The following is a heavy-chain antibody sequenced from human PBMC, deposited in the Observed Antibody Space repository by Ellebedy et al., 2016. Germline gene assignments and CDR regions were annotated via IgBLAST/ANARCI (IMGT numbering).Heavy chain of an antibody. J-gene: IGHJ6*02. CDR3: TRDVIDLGVGYGMDV. Sequence: ASVKVSXXASGYDMTTYGISWVRQAPGQGLEWMGWISGYNGNTNYPQKLQGRVTMTRDTSTSTAYMDLRSLRSDDTAVYYCTRDVIDLGVGYGMDVWGQGTTVTVSS. V-gene: IGHV1-18*01. CDR2: ISGYNGNT. D-gene: IGHD2/OR15-2a*01. CDR1: GYDMTTYG.